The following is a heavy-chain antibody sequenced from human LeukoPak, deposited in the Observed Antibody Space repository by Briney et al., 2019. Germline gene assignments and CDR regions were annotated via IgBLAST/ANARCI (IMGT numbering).Heavy chain of an antibody. J-gene: IGHJ4*02. CDR3: ARVLGYCSSTSCFSAFDY. V-gene: IGHV1-46*01. Sequence: GASVKVSCKASGYTFASYYMHWVRQAPGQGLEWMGIINPSGGSTSYAQKFQGRVTMTRDTSTSTVYMELSSLRSEDTAVYYCARVLGYCSSTSCFSAFDYWGQGTLVTVSS. D-gene: IGHD2-2*01. CDR2: INPSGGST. CDR1: GYTFASYY.